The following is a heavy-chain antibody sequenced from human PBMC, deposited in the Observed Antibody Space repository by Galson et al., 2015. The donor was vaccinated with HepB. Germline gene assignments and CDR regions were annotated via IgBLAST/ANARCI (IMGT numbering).Heavy chain of an antibody. CDR3: ARSTRRTYYYDSSGYYPDY. J-gene: IGHJ4*02. CDR2: ISYDGSNK. D-gene: IGHD3-22*01. Sequence: SLRLSCAASGFTFSSYGMHWVRQAPGKGLEWVAVISYDGSNKYYADSVKGRFTISRDNSKNTLYLQMNSLRAEDTAVYYCARSTRRTYYYDSSGYYPDYWGQGTLVTVSS. V-gene: IGHV3-30*03. CDR1: GFTFSSYG.